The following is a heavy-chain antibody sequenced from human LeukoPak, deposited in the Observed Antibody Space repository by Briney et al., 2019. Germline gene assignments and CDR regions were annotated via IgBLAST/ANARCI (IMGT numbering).Heavy chain of an antibody. CDR2: IIPIFGTA. CDR3: ARSGSRYTHYYYYTDV. V-gene: IGHV1-69*13. D-gene: IGHD5-24*01. Sequence: SVKVSCXASGGTFSIYAISWVRQARGQGLEWMGGIIPIFGTANFAQKFQGRVTITADESTSTAYMELSSLRSEDTAVYYCARSGSRYTHYYYYTDVWSKGTTVTVAS. J-gene: IGHJ6*03. CDR1: GGTFSIYA.